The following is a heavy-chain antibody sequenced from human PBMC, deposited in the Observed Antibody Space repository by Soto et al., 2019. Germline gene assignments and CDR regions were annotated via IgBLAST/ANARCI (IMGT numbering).Heavy chain of an antibody. J-gene: IGHJ4*02. Sequence: GGSLRLSCSVAGFTGSDSMSCVRQAPGKGLECVSFIHSDGSTHYGDSMKGRFTISRDNAKNSLYLEMNSLRAEDTAVYYCARESEDLTSTFDYWGQGTLVTVSS. CDR2: IHSDGST. CDR1: GFTGSDS. V-gene: IGHV3-53*01. CDR3: ARESEDLTSTFDY.